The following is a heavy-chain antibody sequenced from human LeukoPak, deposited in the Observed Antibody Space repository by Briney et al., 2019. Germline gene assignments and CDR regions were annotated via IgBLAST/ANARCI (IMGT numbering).Heavy chain of an antibody. CDR3: ARGPDYDILADYFDY. D-gene: IGHD3-9*01. V-gene: IGHV3-23*01. Sequence: GGSLRLSWAASGFTFSNYGLSWVRRAPREGLEWVSAISGSGGSTHYADSVKGRFTISRDNSKNTLFLQMNSLRPEDTAVYYCARGPDYDILADYFDYWGQGTLVTVSS. CDR1: GFTFSNYG. J-gene: IGHJ4*02. CDR2: ISGSGGST.